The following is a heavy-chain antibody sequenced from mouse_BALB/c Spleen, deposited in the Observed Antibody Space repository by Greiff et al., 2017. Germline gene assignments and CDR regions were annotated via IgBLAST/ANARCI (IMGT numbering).Heavy chain of an antibody. J-gene: IGHJ4*01. D-gene: IGHD3-2*01. CDR3: ARARQLGLYYAMDY. Sequence: QVQLQQSGPGLVQPSQSLSITCTVSGFSLTSYGVHWVRQSPGKGLEWLGVIWSGGSTDYNAAFISRLSISKDNSKSQVFFKMNSLQTDDTAMYYCARARQLGLYYAMDYWGQGTSVTVSS. CDR1: GFSLTSYG. V-gene: IGHV2-2*01. CDR2: IWSGGST.